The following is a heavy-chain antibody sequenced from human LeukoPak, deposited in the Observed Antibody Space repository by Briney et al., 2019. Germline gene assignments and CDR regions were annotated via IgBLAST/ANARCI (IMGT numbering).Heavy chain of an antibody. CDR1: GFTFSSYS. CDR3: ARQSGYYRDDY. J-gene: IGHJ4*02. Sequence: PGGSLRLSCAASGFTFSSYSMNWVRQAPGKGLEWASYISSSSSTIYYADSVKGRFTISRDNAKNSLYLQMNSLRAEDTAVYYCARQSGYYRDDYWGQGTLVTVSS. D-gene: IGHD3-3*01. CDR2: ISSSSSTI. V-gene: IGHV3-48*01.